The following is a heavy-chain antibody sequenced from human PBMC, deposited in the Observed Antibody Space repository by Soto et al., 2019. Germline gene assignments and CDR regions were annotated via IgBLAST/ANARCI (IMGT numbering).Heavy chain of an antibody. D-gene: IGHD5-18*01. Sequence: EVQLLESGGGLVQPGGSLRLSCAASGFTFISYAMSWVRQAPGKGLEWVSSITSSGATTYYADSVKGRFIISRDNSKNTLHRQMNSLRAEDTAVYYWAKGGYSHGYIDHWGQGTLVTVSS. CDR1: GFTFISYA. V-gene: IGHV3-23*01. J-gene: IGHJ4*02. CDR3: AKGGYSHGYIDH. CDR2: ITSSGATT.